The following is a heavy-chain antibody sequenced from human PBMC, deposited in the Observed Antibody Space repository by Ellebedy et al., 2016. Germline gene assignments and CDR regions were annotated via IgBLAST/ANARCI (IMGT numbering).Heavy chain of an antibody. CDR1: GGSVSSDY. Sequence: SETLSLTCNVSGGSVSSDYWNWIRRPPGKGLEWLGYVFHTGTTNYHPSLKSRVTISVDTSKSQFSLRLTSVTAADTAVYYCAKWNGGCYAFEVWGQGTMVTVSS. D-gene: IGHD1-1*01. CDR3: AKWNGGCYAFEV. J-gene: IGHJ3*01. V-gene: IGHV4-59*02. CDR2: VFHTGTT.